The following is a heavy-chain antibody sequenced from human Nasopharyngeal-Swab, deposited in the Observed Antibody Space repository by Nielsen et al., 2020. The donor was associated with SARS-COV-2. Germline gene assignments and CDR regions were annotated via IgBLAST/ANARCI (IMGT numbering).Heavy chain of an antibody. J-gene: IGHJ4*02. CDR1: GFTFSSYG. CDR3: AKDYYDSSGYYFAY. D-gene: IGHD3-22*01. Sequence: GGSLRLPFAASGFTFSSYGKPWVRQAPGKGLEWVAVISYDGSNKYYADSVKGRFTISRDNSKNTLYLQMNSLRAEDTAVYYCAKDYYDSSGYYFAYWGQGTLDTVSS. V-gene: IGHV3-30*18. CDR2: ISYDGSNK.